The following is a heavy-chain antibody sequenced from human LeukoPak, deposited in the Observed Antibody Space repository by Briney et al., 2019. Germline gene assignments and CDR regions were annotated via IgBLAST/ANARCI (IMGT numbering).Heavy chain of an antibody. J-gene: IGHJ1*01. D-gene: IGHD1-26*01. CDR2: FDPEDGET. V-gene: IGHV1-24*01. CDR3: ATATSYSGSYFQH. CDR1: GYTLTELS. Sequence: ASVKVSCKVSGYTLTELSMHWVRQAPGKGREWMGGFDPEDGETIYAQKFQGRVTMTEDTSTDTAYMELSSLRSEDTAVYYCATATSYSGSYFQHWGQGTLVTVSS.